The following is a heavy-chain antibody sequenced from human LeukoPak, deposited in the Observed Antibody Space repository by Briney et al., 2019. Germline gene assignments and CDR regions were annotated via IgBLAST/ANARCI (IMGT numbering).Heavy chain of an antibody. CDR2: IIPIFDTA. CDR3: ARASIAARFTYYYGMDV. CDR1: VGTFSSYG. Sequence: GSSVKVSCKASVGTFSSYGISWVRQAPGQGLEWMGGIIPIFDTANYAQKFQGRVTITADESTSTAYMELSSLRSEDTAVYYCARASIAARFTYYYGMDVWGQGTTVTVSS. D-gene: IGHD6-6*01. J-gene: IGHJ6*02. V-gene: IGHV1-69*01.